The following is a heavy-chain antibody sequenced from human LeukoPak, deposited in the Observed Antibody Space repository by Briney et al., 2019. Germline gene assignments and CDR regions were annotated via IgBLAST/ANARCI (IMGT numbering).Heavy chain of an antibody. CDR2: IYYSGST. J-gene: IGHJ5*02. D-gene: IGHD2-2*01. V-gene: IGHV4-59*01. CDR1: GGSISSYY. CDR3: ARAWSVVVPAAKLFDP. Sequence: PSETLSLTCTVSGGSISSYYWSWIRQPPGKGLEWIGYIYYSGSTNYNPSLKSRVTISVDTSKNQFSLKLSSVTAADTGVYYCARAWSVVVPAAKLFDPWGQGTLVTVSS.